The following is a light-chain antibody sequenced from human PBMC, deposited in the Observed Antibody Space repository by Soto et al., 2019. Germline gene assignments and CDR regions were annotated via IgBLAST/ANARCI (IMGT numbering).Light chain of an antibody. J-gene: IGKJ4*01. CDR3: QQYGSSALT. V-gene: IGKV3-20*01. CDR2: DAS. CDR1: QNIGTY. Sequence: EIVLTQSPATLSLSPGGGATLSCRASQNIGTYLAWYQQKGGQAPRLVIFDASSRASGVPARFSGSGSGTDFTLTISRLEPEDFAVYYCQQYGSSALTFGGGTKVDIK.